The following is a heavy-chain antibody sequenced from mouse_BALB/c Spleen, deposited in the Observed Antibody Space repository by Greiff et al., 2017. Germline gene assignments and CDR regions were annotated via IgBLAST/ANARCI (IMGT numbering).Heavy chain of an antibody. CDR3: TRGTRGAMDY. Sequence: VQLQQPGAELVRPGASVKLSCKASGYTFTSYWINWVKQRPGQGLEWIGNIYPSDSYTNYNQKFKDKATLTVDKSSSTAYMQLSSPTSEDSAVYYCTRGTRGAMDYWGQGTSVTVSS. J-gene: IGHJ4*01. CDR1: GYTFTSYW. V-gene: IGHV1-69*02. D-gene: IGHD3-1*01. CDR2: IYPSDSYT.